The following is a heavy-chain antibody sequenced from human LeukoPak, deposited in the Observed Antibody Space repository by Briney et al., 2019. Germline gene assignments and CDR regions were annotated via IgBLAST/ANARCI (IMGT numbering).Heavy chain of an antibody. J-gene: IGHJ4*02. Sequence: PSGTLSLTRPLSGGSLSRKDWWSWVRQSPGKGLEWIGEIFHSGRTKYNPSLKSRVTISVDKSKNQFSLNLTSVTAADTAMYYCAREFLGGFRPWAYWGQGTLVTVSS. V-gene: IGHV4-4*02. D-gene: IGHD1-26*01. CDR3: AREFLGGFRPWAY. CDR1: GGSLSRKDW. CDR2: IFHSGRT.